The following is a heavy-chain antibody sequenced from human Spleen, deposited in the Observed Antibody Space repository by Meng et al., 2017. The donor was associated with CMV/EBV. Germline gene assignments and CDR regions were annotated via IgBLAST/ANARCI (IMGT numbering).Heavy chain of an antibody. CDR2: TYYRSKWYN. Sequence: QGQLQRAGPGLGKPPQTLSLTRSISGDSVSSNSAAWNWNRQSPSRGLEWLGRTYYRSKWYNDYAVSVKSRITINPDTSKNQFSLQLNSVTPEDTAVYYCARGGVAAGYYYFDYWGQGTLVTVSS. CDR3: ARGGVAAGYYYFDY. CDR1: GDSVSSNSAA. V-gene: IGHV6-1*01. J-gene: IGHJ4*02. D-gene: IGHD6-13*01.